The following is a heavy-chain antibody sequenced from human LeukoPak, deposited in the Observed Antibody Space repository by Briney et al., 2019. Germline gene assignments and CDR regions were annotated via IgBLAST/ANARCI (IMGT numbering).Heavy chain of an antibody. D-gene: IGHD6-19*01. CDR1: GFTFSSYG. V-gene: IGHV3-30*03. Sequence: GGSLRLSCAASGFTFSSYGMHWVRQAPGKGLEWVAVISYDGSNKYYADSVKGRFTISRDNSKNTLYLQMNSLRAEDTAVYYCARGWAVAGPFDYWGQGTLVTVSS. CDR2: ISYDGSNK. CDR3: ARGWAVAGPFDY. J-gene: IGHJ4*02.